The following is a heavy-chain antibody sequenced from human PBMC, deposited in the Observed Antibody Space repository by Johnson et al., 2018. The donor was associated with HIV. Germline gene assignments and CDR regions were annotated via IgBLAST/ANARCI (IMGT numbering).Heavy chain of an antibody. CDR2: IYSGCST. D-gene: IGHD1-26*01. Sequence: VQLVESGGGLVQPGGSLRLSCAASGLTVRSNYMSWFRQAPGKGLEWVSLIYSGCSTYYADSVKGRFTISRDNSKNTLYLQMNSLRGEDTAVYYCARDNVFIGAPNERAFDIWGQGTMVTVSS. CDR3: ARDNVFIGAPNERAFDI. CDR1: GLTVRSNY. J-gene: IGHJ3*02. V-gene: IGHV3-66*02.